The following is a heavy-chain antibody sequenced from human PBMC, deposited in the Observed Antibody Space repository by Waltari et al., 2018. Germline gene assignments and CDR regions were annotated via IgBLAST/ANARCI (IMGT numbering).Heavy chain of an antibody. CDR1: GFSLNSNPMC. D-gene: IGHD6-19*01. CDR3: TRSKYSRGWQPYFDH. J-gene: IGHJ4*02. V-gene: IGHV2-70*13. CDR2: IDWDDDK. Sequence: QVTLRESGPALVKPTQTLTLTCKYSGFSLNSNPMCVSWIRQSPGKALEWLAVIDWDDDKYYSASLKTRLTISKDTSRNQVVLTMTNMDPEDTARYYCTRSKYSRGWQPYFDHWGQGILVTVSS.